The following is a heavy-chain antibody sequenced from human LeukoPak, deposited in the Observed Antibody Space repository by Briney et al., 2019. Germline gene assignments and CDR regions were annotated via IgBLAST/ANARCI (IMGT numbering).Heavy chain of an antibody. J-gene: IGHJ4*02. D-gene: IGHD2-2*02. V-gene: IGHV4-34*01. CDR2: INHSGST. CDR3: ARREYCSSTSCYTKKGALDY. Sequence: SETLSLTCAVYGGSFSGYYWSWIRQPPGKGLEWIGEINHSGSTNYNPSLKCRVTISVDTSKNQFSLKLSSVTAADTAVYYCARREYCSSTSCYTKKGALDYWGQGTLVTVSS. CDR1: GGSFSGYY.